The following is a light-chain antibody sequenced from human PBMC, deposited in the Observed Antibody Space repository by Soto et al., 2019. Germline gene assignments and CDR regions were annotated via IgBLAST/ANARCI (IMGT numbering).Light chain of an antibody. J-gene: IGKJ1*01. CDR2: GAS. V-gene: IGKV3-20*01. CDR1: QSVSSSY. Sequence: EIALTQSPGTLSLSPGERATLSCRSSQSVSSSYLAWYQQKPGQAPRLLIYGASSRATGIPGRFSGSGSGTDFTLTISRLEPEDFAAYYCQQYGSSPWTFGQGTKVDIK. CDR3: QQYGSSPWT.